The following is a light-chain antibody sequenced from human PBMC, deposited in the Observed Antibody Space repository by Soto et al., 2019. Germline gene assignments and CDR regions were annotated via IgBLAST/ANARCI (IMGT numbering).Light chain of an antibody. CDR2: DAS. CDR3: QQYDNLPLP. J-gene: IGKJ4*01. V-gene: IGKV1-33*01. Sequence: DIQMTQSPSSLSASVGDRVTITCQASQDISNYLNWYQQKPGKAPMLLIYDASNLETGVPSRFSGSGSGTDFTFTISSLQPEDIATYYCQQYDNLPLPFGGGTKVEIK. CDR1: QDISNY.